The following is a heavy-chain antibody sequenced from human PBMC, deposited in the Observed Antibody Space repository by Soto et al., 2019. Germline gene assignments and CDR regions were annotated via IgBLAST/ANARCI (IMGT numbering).Heavy chain of an antibody. CDR1: GFIFSSHG. V-gene: IGHV3-33*01. CDR2: IWNDGSKK. D-gene: IGHD1-26*01. Sequence: QVQLVESGGGVVQPGRSLRLSCAVSGFIFSSHGMHWVRQAPGKGLEWVAVIWNDGSKKYYADSVKGRFTISRDNSKNALYMQMNSLRAEDTAVYYCVRDPNSGSYHDYWGQGTLVIVSS. J-gene: IGHJ4*02. CDR3: VRDPNSGSYHDY.